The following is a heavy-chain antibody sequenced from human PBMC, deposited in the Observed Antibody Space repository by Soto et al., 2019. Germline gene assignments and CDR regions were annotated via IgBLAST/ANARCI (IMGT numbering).Heavy chain of an antibody. CDR3: VKPPVITASYYYYDMDV. V-gene: IGHV3-23*01. CDR1: GFTFSTYP. Sequence: GSLRLSCAASGFTFSTYPMSWVRQAPGKGLEWVSGISGSGISTYYTDSVKGRFTISRDNSKNTVFLQMNSLRDEDTAVYYCVKPPVITASYYYYDMDVWGQGXTVTVYS. CDR2: ISGSGIST. J-gene: IGHJ6*02. D-gene: IGHD4-4*01.